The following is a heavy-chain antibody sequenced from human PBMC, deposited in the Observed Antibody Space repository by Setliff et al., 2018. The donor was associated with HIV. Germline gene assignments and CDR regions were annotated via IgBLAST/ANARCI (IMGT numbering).Heavy chain of an antibody. Sequence: SETLSLTCTVSGGSISTYYLTWIRQPAGKGLEWIGRIFASGSTNYNPSLKRRVTMSVDTSNNQFSLRLSSVTAADTAVYYCVGGLRSRSQGHFDCWGQGTLVTVSS. CDR1: GGSISTYY. CDR2: IFASGST. D-gene: IGHD5-12*01. CDR3: VGGLRSRSQGHFDC. J-gene: IGHJ4*02. V-gene: IGHV4-4*07.